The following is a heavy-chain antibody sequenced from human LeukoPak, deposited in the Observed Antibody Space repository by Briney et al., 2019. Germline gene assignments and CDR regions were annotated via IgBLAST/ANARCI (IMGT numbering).Heavy chain of an antibody. D-gene: IGHD3-10*01. V-gene: IGHV1-2*02. J-gene: IGHJ4*02. Sequence: GASVKVSCKASGYTFTGYYMHWVRQAPGQGLEWMGWINPNGGGTNYAQKFQGRVTMTRDTSISTAYMKLSRLRSDDTAVYYCARVWSYGSGSYYNYWGQGTLVTVSS. CDR1: GYTFTGYY. CDR3: ARVWSYGSGSYYNY. CDR2: INPNGGGT.